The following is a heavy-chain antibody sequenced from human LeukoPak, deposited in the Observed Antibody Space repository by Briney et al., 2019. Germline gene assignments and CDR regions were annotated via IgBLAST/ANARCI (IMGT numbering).Heavy chain of an antibody. Sequence: PGESLKISCKGSGYSFTSYRIGWVRQMPGKGLEWMGIIYPGDSDTRYSPSFQGQVTISADKSISTAYLQWSSLKASDTAMYYCARIESGYYAADSFDYWGQGTLVTVSS. CDR3: ARIESGYYAADSFDY. D-gene: IGHD3-3*01. V-gene: IGHV5-51*03. CDR1: GYSFTSYR. J-gene: IGHJ4*02. CDR2: IYPGDSDT.